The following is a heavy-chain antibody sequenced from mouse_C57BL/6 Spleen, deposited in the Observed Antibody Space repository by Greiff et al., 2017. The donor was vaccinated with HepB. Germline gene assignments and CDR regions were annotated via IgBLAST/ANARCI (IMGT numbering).Heavy chain of an antibody. CDR3: ARLTGTGWYFDV. D-gene: IGHD4-1*01. CDR2: ISDGGSYT. CDR1: GFTFSSYA. V-gene: IGHV5-4*03. J-gene: IGHJ1*03. Sequence: EVKLVESGGGLVKPGGSLKLSCAASGFTFSSYAMSWVRQTPEKRLEWVATISDGGSYTYYPDNVKGRFTISRDNAKNNLYLQMSHLKSEDTAMYYCARLTGTGWYFDVWGTGTTGTVSS.